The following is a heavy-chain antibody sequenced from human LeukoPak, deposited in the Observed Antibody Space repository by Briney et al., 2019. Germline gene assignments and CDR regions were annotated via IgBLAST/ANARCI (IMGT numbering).Heavy chain of an antibody. J-gene: IGHJ4*02. V-gene: IGHV4-39*01. CDR3: ASLDSGSYYFDY. CDR1: GGSISSSSYY. Sequence: ASETLSLTCTVSGGSISSSSYYWGWIRQPPGKGLEWIGSIYYSGSTYYNPSLKSRVTISVDTSKNQLSLKLSSVTAADTAVYYCASLDSGSYYFDYWGQGTLVTVSS. CDR2: IYYSGST. D-gene: IGHD1-26*01.